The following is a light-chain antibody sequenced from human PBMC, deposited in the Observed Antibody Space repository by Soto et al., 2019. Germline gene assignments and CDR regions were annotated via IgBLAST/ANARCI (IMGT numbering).Light chain of an antibody. V-gene: IGKV3-11*01. CDR1: QRISRY. Sequence: EIVLTQSPATLSLSPGERATLSCRASQRISRYLAWYQQKPGQAPRLLIYDSSNRATGIPGRFSGSGSETDFTHPISILEPEDFALYYCQQRSNGPAFTFGQGTKLEIK. J-gene: IGKJ2*01. CDR3: QQRSNGPAFT. CDR2: DSS.